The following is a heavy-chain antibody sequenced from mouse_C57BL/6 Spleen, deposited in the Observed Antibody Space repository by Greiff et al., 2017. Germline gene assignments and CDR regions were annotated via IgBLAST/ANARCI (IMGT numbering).Heavy chain of an antibody. CDR1: GYSITSGYY. J-gene: IGHJ3*01. Sequence: EVQLVESGPGLVKPSQSLSLTCSVTGYSITSGYYWNWIRQFPGNKLEWMGYISYDGSNNYNPSLKNRISITRDTSKNQFFLKLNSVTTEDTATYDCARDGSILWFAYWGQGTLVTVSA. CDR2: ISYDGSN. V-gene: IGHV3-6*01. D-gene: IGHD1-1*01. CDR3: ARDGSILWFAY.